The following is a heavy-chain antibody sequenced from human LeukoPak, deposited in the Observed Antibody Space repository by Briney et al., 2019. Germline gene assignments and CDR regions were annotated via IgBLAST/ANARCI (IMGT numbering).Heavy chain of an antibody. CDR1: GFTFDDYA. J-gene: IGHJ3*02. Sequence: GRSLRLSCAASGFTFDDYAMHWVRHAPGKGLEWVSGISWSSGIIGYADSVKGRFTISRDNAKNSLYLQMDSLRAEDTALYYCAKDTGRPTDAITMEDNAFDIWGQGTMVTVSS. CDR3: AKDTGRPTDAITMEDNAFDI. D-gene: IGHD3-3*01. CDR2: ISWSSGII. V-gene: IGHV3-9*01.